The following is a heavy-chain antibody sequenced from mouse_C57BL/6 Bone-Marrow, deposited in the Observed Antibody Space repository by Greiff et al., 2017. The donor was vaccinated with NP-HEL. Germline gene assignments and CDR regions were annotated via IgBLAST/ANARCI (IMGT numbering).Heavy chain of an antibody. D-gene: IGHD1-1*01. J-gene: IGHJ1*03. Sequence: DVMFVESEGGLVQPGSSMKLSCTASGFTFSDYYMAWVRQVPEKGLEWVANINYDGSSTYYLDSLKSRFIISRDNAKNILYLQMSSLKSEDTATYYCARVRAYYGSSYRYFDVWGTGTTVTVSS. V-gene: IGHV5-16*01. CDR2: INYDGSST. CDR3: ARVRAYYGSSYRYFDV. CDR1: GFTFSDYY.